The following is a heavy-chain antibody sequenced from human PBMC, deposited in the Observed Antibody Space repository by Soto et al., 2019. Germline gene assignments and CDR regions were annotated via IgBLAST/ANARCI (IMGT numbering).Heavy chain of an antibody. V-gene: IGHV1-58*01. D-gene: IGHD2-8*01. CDR3: ATAPWTGYASGMDV. Sequence: QMQLVQSGPEVKKPGTSVKVSCKASGFTLSSSIVHWVRQARGRGLEWIGWIVVGSGDTIYAQKFQQRVTFSRDMSTSTAYMELSSLRSEDTAVYYCATAPWTGYASGMDVWGQGTTVTVSS. CDR1: GFTLSSSI. J-gene: IGHJ6*02. CDR2: IVVGSGDT.